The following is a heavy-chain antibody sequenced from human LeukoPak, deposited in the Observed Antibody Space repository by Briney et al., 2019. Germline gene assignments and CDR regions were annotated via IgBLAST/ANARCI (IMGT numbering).Heavy chain of an antibody. Sequence: SVRLSCKASGYTFTSYDINWVRQAPGQGLEWMGWINPNSGNTSYAQTLKGRVTMTRNTSISTAYMERSSLRSEDTAVYYCARAEYCSGGSCYSYWGQGTLVTVSS. D-gene: IGHD2-15*01. CDR2: INPNSGNT. CDR3: ARAEYCSGGSCYSY. V-gene: IGHV1-8*01. CDR1: GYTFTSYD. J-gene: IGHJ4*02.